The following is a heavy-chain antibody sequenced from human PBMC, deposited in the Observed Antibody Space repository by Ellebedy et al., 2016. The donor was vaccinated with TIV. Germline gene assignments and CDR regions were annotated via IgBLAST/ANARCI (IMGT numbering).Heavy chain of an antibody. J-gene: IGHJ4*02. D-gene: IGHD6-19*01. CDR1: GGTFSSYP. Sequence: AASVKVSCKASGGTFSSYPINWVRQAPGQGLEWMGGIIPIFGTANYAQKFQGRVTITADESTSTAYMELSSLRSEDTAVYYCARVGRYSSGWTGPHFDYWGQGTLVTVSS. V-gene: IGHV1-69*13. CDR2: IIPIFGTA. CDR3: ARVGRYSSGWTGPHFDY.